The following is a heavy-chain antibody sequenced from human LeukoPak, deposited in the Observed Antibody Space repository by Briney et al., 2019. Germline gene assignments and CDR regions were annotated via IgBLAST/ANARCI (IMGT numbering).Heavy chain of an antibody. Sequence: PSETLSLTCTVYGGSFSGYYWSWIRQPPGKGLEWIGEINHSGSTNYNPSLKSRVTISVDTSKNQFSLKLSSVTAADTAVYYCARQESDCSSTSCHPYNWFDPWGQGTLVTVSS. CDR1: GGSFSGYY. D-gene: IGHD2-2*01. V-gene: IGHV4-34*01. CDR2: INHSGST. CDR3: ARQESDCSSTSCHPYNWFDP. J-gene: IGHJ5*02.